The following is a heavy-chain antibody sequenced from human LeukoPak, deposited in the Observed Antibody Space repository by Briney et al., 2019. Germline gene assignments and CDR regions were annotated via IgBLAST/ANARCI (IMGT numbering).Heavy chain of an antibody. CDR3: ATLATARPYYFDY. CDR2: IIPILGIA. J-gene: IGHJ4*02. CDR1: GGTFSSYT. Sequence: ASVKVSCKASGGTFSSYTISWVRQAPGQGLERMGRIIPILGIANYAQKFQGRVTITADKSTSTAYMELSSLRSEDTAVYYCATLATARPYYFDYWGQGTLVTVSS. V-gene: IGHV1-69*02. D-gene: IGHD5-12*01.